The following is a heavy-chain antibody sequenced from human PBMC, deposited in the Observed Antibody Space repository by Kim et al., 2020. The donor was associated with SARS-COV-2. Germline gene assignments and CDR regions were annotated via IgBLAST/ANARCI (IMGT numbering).Heavy chain of an antibody. J-gene: IGHJ4*02. Sequence: SQTLSLTCAISGDSVSSNSAAWNWIRQSPSRGLEWLGRTYYRSKWSNDYAVSVRSRITINPDTSKNQFSLQLNSVTPEDTAVYYCARERDHGGNSADFDYWGQGTLVTVTS. CDR1: GDSVSSNSAA. V-gene: IGHV6-1*01. CDR3: ARERDHGGNSADFDY. D-gene: IGHD2-21*02. CDR2: TYYRSKWSN.